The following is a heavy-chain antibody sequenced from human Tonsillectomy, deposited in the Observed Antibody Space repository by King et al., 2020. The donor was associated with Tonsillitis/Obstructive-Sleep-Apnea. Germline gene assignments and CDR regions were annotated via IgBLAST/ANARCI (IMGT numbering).Heavy chain of an antibody. Sequence: QLVQSGSELKKPGASVKXSCKAXGYTFTSYAMNWVRQAPGQXLEWMGWIXTNTGNPTYAQGFXGRFVFXLDTSVSTAYLQISSXKAEDTAVYYCARVXYXXDSSXXXRILXFXXXGQGXLXTVSS. V-gene: IGHV7-4-1*02. J-gene: IGHJ4*02. D-gene: IGHD3-22*01. CDR2: IXTNTGNP. CDR3: ARVXYXXDSSXXXRILXFXX. CDR1: GYTFTSYA.